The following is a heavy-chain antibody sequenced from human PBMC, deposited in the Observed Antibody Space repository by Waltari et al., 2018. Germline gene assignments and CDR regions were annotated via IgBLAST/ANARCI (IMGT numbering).Heavy chain of an antibody. Sequence: EVQLLESGGDLVPPGGSLRLSCAASGITFSNYAINWVRLAPGTGLGWGSAITFGDDTYYADSVKGRFTISRDTSKDSVHLQMNGLRAEDTAIYYCATPFYNWDDPLHSWGQGTLVTVSS. CDR2: ITFGDDT. D-gene: IGHD1-20*01. J-gene: IGHJ4*02. CDR1: GITFSNYA. V-gene: IGHV3-23*01. CDR3: ATPFYNWDDPLHS.